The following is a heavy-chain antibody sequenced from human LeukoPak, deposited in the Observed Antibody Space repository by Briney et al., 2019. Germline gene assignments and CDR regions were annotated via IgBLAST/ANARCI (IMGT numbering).Heavy chain of an antibody. CDR1: EFTFSDYS. V-gene: IGHV3-48*01. Sequence: GGSLRLSCAASEFTFSDYSMSWVRQTPGKGLEWVSYISGNSKTIYYADSVKGRFTISRDNAKNSLYLQMNSLRAEDTAVYYCARLGVTTTYNWFDPWGQGTLVTVSS. CDR2: ISGNSKTI. D-gene: IGHD4-11*01. CDR3: ARLGVTTTYNWFDP. J-gene: IGHJ5*02.